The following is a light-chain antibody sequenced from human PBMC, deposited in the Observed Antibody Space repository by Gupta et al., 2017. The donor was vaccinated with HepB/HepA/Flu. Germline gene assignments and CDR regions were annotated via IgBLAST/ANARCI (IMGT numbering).Light chain of an antibody. Sequence: EIVLTQSPGTRSLSPGERATLSCRASQSISSSYLAWYQQKPGQAPRLLIYGASSRAAGVPDRFSGSGSGRDFSLTISRLEPEDFAVYFCQQDGTSPWTFGQGTKLEI. J-gene: IGKJ1*01. CDR3: QQDGTSPWT. V-gene: IGKV3-20*01. CDR2: GAS. CDR1: QSISSSY.